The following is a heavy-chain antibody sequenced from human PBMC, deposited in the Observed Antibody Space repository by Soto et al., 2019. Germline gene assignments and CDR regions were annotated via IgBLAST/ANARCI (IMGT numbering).Heavy chain of an antibody. D-gene: IGHD3-22*01. CDR2: IKQDGSEK. CDR3: SLHLKSGYHDAFEI. CDR1: GFTFSSYW. J-gene: IGHJ3*02. Sequence: PGGSLRLSCAASGFTFSSYWMSWVRQAPGKGLEWVANIKQDGSEKYYVDSVKGRFTISRDNAKNSLYLQMNSLRAEDTAVYYCSLHLKSGYHDAFEIWGQGSMVTVSS. V-gene: IGHV3-7*05.